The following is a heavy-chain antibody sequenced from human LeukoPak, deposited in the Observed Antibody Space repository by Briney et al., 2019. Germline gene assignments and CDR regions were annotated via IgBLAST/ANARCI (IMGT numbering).Heavy chain of an antibody. CDR1: GFTFSSYA. Sequence: PGGSLRLSCAASGFTFSSYAMHWVRQAPGKGLEYVSAISSNGGSTYYANSVKGRFTISRDNSKNTLYLQMGSLRAEDMAVYYCARPSSSSPNQFDYWGQGTLGTVSS. CDR2: ISSNGGST. D-gene: IGHD6-6*01. J-gene: IGHJ4*02. V-gene: IGHV3-64*01. CDR3: ARPSSSSPNQFDY.